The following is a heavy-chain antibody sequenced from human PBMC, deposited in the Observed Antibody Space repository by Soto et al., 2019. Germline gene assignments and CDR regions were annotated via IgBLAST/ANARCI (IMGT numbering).Heavy chain of an antibody. J-gene: IGHJ6*02. CDR2: ISAAGDP. CDR3: ARTDRDFYGLDV. V-gene: IGHV3-13*05. Sequence: EVQLVESGGGLVQPGGSLRLSCAASGFTFRNYDMHWVRQGTGKGLEWVSGISAAGDPDYADSVEGRFTISREKAQNSFFLQMNSLRVGDTAVYYCARTDRDFYGLDVWGQGTTVIVSS. CDR1: GFTFRNYD.